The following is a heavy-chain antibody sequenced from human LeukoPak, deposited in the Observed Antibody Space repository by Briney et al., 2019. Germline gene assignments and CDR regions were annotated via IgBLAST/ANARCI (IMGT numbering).Heavy chain of an antibody. D-gene: IGHD2-21*01. CDR3: VRGSRVIATLCFDY. CDR2: ISSSGSTI. Sequence: GGSLRLSCAASGFSFSDYYITWIRQAPGKGLEWVSYISSSGSTIYYADSVKGRFSISRDNANNSLYLQMNSLRAEDTAVYYCVRGSRVIATLCFDYWGQGTLVTVSS. CDR1: GFSFSDYY. V-gene: IGHV3-11*04. J-gene: IGHJ4*02.